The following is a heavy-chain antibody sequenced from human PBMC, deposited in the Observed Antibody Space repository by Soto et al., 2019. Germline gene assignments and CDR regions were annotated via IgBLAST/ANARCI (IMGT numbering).Heavy chain of an antibody. D-gene: IGHD1-1*01. J-gene: IGHJ4*02. Sequence: QVHLVQSGAEVKKPGASVKVSCQGSGYAFTTYGITWVRQAPGQGLEWMGWISAHNGNTNYAQKLQGRVTMTRDTSTSTAYMELRSLRYDATALYYCARGRYGDYWGQGALVTVSS. CDR3: ARGRYGDY. V-gene: IGHV1-18*01. CDR2: ISAHNGNT. CDR1: GYAFTTYG.